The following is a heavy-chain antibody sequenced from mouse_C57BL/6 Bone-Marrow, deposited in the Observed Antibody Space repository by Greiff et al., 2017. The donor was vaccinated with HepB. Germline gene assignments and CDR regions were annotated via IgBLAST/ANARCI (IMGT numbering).Heavy chain of an antibody. CDR1: GYTFTSYW. V-gene: IGHV1-50*01. D-gene: IGHD1-1*01. CDR3: ARGDYYGSSYWYFDV. Sequence: VQLQQPGAELVKPGASVKLSCKASGYTFTSYWMQWVKQRPGQGLEWIGEIDPSDSYTNYNQKFKGKATLTVDTSSSTAYMQLSSLTSEDSAVYYCARGDYYGSSYWYFDVWGTGTTVTVSS. J-gene: IGHJ1*03. CDR2: IDPSDSYT.